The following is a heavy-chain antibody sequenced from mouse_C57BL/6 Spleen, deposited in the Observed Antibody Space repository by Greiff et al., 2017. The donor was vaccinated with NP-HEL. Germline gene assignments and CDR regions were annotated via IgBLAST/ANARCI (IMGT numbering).Heavy chain of an antibody. D-gene: IGHD1-1*01. CDR2: ISDGGSYT. Sequence: EVKLVESGGGLVKPGGSLKLSCAASGFTFSSYAMSWVRQTPEKRLEWVATISDGGSYTYYPDNVKGRFTISRDNAKNNLYLQMSHLKSEDTAMYYCARDGYYYGSTGFASWGQGTLVTLSA. CDR1: GFTFSSYA. CDR3: ARDGYYYGSTGFAS. J-gene: IGHJ3*01. V-gene: IGHV5-4*01.